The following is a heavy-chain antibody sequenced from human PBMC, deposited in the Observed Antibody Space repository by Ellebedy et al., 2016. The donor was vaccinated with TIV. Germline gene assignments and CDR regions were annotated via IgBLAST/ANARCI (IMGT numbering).Heavy chain of an antibody. CDR3: ARLAHVTMVRGVTHYGDFYY. CDR1: DGSISAFY. Sequence: SETLSLTCSVSDGSISAFYWNWLRQSPGKGLEWIGYIYYSGSTNYIPSLKSRVTISADTSKNQVSLKLTSVTAADTAVYYCARLAHVTMVRGVTHYGDFYYWGQGALVTVSS. CDR2: IYYSGST. V-gene: IGHV4-59*01. D-gene: IGHD3-10*01. J-gene: IGHJ4*02.